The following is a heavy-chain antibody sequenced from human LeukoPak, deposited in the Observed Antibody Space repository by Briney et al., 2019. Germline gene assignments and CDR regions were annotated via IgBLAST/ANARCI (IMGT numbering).Heavy chain of an antibody. J-gene: IGHJ4*02. Sequence: GESLKISCKGSGYSFTSYWIGWVRQMPGKGLEWMGIIYPGDSDTRYSPSFQGQVTISADKSISTAYLQWSSLKASDTAMYYCARRVGYCSSTSCYTSYYFDYWGQGTLVTVSS. D-gene: IGHD2-2*02. CDR1: GYSFTSYW. CDR2: IYPGDSDT. V-gene: IGHV5-51*01. CDR3: ARRVGYCSSTSCYTSYYFDY.